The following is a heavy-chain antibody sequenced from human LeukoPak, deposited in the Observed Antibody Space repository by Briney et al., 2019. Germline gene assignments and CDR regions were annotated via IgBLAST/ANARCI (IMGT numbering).Heavy chain of an antibody. Sequence: PSETLSLTCAVYGGSFSGYYWSWIRQPPGKGLEWIGEINHSGSTNYNPSLKSRVTISVDTSKNQFSLKLSSVTAADTAVYYCARMLVGATYDFDYWGQGTLVTVSS. V-gene: IGHV4-34*01. D-gene: IGHD1-26*01. CDR1: GGSFSGYY. CDR3: ARMLVGATYDFDY. J-gene: IGHJ4*02. CDR2: INHSGST.